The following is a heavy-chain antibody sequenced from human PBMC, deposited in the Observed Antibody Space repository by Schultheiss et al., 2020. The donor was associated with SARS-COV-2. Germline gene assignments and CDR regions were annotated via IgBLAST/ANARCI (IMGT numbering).Heavy chain of an antibody. Sequence: GGSLRLSCAASGFTFSSYSMNWVRQAPGKGLEWVSSISSSSSYIYYADSVKGRFTISRDNAKNSLYLQMNSLRAEDTAVYYCAKELVAARTNYYYYGMDVWGQGTTVTVSS. V-gene: IGHV3-21*01. CDR3: AKELVAARTNYYYYGMDV. J-gene: IGHJ6*02. CDR2: ISSSSSYI. D-gene: IGHD5-12*01. CDR1: GFTFSSYS.